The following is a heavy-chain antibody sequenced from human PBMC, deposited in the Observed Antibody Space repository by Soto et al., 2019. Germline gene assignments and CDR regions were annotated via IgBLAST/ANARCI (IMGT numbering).Heavy chain of an antibody. CDR1: GYTFTSYG. CDR2: ISAYNGNT. V-gene: IGHV1-18*04. D-gene: IGHD3-22*01. J-gene: IGHJ4*02. Sequence: ASVKVSCKASGYTFTSYGISWVRQAPGQGLEWMGWISAYNGNTNYAQKLQGRVTMTTDTSTSTAYMELRSLRSDDTAVYYCARGGSIDYYDSSGYYYYLDYWGQGTLVTVSS. CDR3: ARGGSIDYYDSSGYYYYLDY.